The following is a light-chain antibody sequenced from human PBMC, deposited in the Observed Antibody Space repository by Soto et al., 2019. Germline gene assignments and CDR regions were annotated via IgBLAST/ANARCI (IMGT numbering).Light chain of an antibody. CDR2: DAS. Sequence: EIVLTQSPATLSLSPGERATLSCRASQNVSSNNLAWYQQKPGQAPRLLIYDASNRAPGIPARFSGSGSGTDFTLTISSLEPEDFAVYYCQQRNNWLTFGGGTKLEVK. CDR3: QQRNNWLT. J-gene: IGKJ4*01. CDR1: QNVSSN. V-gene: IGKV3-11*01.